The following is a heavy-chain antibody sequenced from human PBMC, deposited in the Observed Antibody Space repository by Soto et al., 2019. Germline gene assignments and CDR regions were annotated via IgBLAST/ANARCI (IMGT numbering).Heavy chain of an antibody. V-gene: IGHV1-18*01. CDR2: ISAYNGNT. J-gene: IGHJ6*02. CDR1: GYTFTSYG. Sequence: QVQLVQSGAEVKKPGASVKVSCKASGYTFTSYGISWVRQAPGQGLEWMGWISAYNGNTNYAQKLQGRVTMTTDTSTSTAYMELRSLRSDDTAVYYCERDCYDILTGYYTQAYYYSYGMDVWGQGTTVTVSS. D-gene: IGHD3-9*01. CDR3: ERDCYDILTGYYTQAYYYSYGMDV.